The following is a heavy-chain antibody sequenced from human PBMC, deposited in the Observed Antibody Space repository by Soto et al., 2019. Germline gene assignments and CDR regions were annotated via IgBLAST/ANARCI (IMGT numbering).Heavy chain of an antibody. Sequence: ASVKVSCKVSGYPFTNYNINWVRQATGQGLEWMGWISAYNGNTNYAQKLQGRVTMTTDTSTSTAYMELRSLRSDDTAVYYCARDRYGSGSYYNYYYGMDVWGQGTTVTVSS. J-gene: IGHJ6*02. CDR3: ARDRYGSGSYYNYYYGMDV. CDR1: GYPFTNYN. CDR2: ISAYNGNT. V-gene: IGHV1-18*01. D-gene: IGHD3-10*01.